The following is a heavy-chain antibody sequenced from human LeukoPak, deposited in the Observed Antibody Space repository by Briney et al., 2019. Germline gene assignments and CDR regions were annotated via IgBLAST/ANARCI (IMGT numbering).Heavy chain of an antibody. CDR3: ARVDGSVMITFGGVIFDP. CDR2: IYYSGST. J-gene: IGHJ5*02. D-gene: IGHD3-16*01. V-gene: IGHV4-30-4*08. CDR1: GGSISSYY. Sequence: SETLSLTCTVSGGSISSYYWSWIRQHPGKGLEWIGYIYYSGSTYYNPSLKSRVTMSVDTSKNQFSLKLNSVTAADTAVYYCARVDGSVMITFGGVIFDPWGPGTLVTVSS.